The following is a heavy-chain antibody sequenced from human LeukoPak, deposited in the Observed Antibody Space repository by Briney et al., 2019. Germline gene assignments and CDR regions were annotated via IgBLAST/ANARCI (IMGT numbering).Heavy chain of an antibody. J-gene: IGHJ4*02. D-gene: IGHD6-13*01. Sequence: APVKVSCKASGYTFTNYDINWFRQAPGQGLEWMGWMNPDNANTGYGQRFQGRVTMTRNTSISTAYMELSSLRSEDTAVYYCARGIAAADFDYWGQGTLVTVST. V-gene: IGHV1-8*01. CDR2: MNPDNANT. CDR1: GYTFTNYD. CDR3: ARGIAAADFDY.